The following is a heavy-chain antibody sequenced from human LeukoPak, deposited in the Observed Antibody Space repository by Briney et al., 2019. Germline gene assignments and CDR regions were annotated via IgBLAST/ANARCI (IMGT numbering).Heavy chain of an antibody. D-gene: IGHD4-23*01. CDR3: ARGPVVTPYYYYMDV. CDR2: MNPNSGNT. J-gene: IGHJ6*03. Sequence: ASVKVSCKASGYTFTSYDINWVRQATGQGLEWMGWMNPNSGNTGYAQKFQGRVTITRNTSISTAYMELSSPRSEDTAVYYCARGPVVTPYYYYMDVWGKGTTVTVSS. CDR1: GYTFTSYD. V-gene: IGHV1-8*03.